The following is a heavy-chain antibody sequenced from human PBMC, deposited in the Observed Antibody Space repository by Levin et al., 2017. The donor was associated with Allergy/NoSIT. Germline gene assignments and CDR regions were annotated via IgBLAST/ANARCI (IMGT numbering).Heavy chain of an antibody. V-gene: IGHV3-21*06. Sequence: GGSLRLSCAASRFNFSSYSISWVRQTPGKGLEWVSTISSGSLFIYYAESVKGRFTISRDTARNSVYLHMNSLRAEDTAVYYCARDVRRRLDYWGQGTLVTVSS. CDR3: ARDVRRRLDY. CDR1: RFNFSSYS. CDR2: ISSGSLFI. J-gene: IGHJ4*02.